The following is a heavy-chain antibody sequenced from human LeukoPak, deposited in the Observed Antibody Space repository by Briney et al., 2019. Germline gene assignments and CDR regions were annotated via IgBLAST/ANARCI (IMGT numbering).Heavy chain of an antibody. J-gene: IGHJ4*02. CDR2: ISSTSSYI. CDR3: ARYADGIFY. Sequence: KAGGSLRLSCAASGFTFSSYWMHWVRQAPGKGLEWVSSISSTSSYIYYADSVKGRFTISRDNAKNTLYLQMNSLRAEDTAVYYCARYADGIFYWGQGTLVTVSS. CDR1: GFTFSSYW. V-gene: IGHV3-21*01. D-gene: IGHD1-14*01.